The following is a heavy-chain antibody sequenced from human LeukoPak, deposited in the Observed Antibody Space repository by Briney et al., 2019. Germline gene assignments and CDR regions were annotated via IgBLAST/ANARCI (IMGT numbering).Heavy chain of an antibody. J-gene: IGHJ4*02. V-gene: IGHV3-23*01. D-gene: IGHD3-9*01. Sequence: GGSLRLSCAVSGFTFSSYAMSWVRQAPGKGLEWVSGISGSGGNTYNADSVKGRFTISRDNSKNTLYLQMNSLRAEDTAVYYCAKRDILTGYYSVDYWGQGTLVTVSS. CDR1: GFTFSSYA. CDR3: AKRDILTGYYSVDY. CDR2: ISGSGGNT.